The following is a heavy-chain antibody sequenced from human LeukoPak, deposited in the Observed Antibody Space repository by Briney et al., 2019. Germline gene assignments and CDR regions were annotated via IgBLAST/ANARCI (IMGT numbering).Heavy chain of an antibody. J-gene: IGHJ4*02. CDR2: IYYSGST. D-gene: IGHD3-10*01. CDR3: VRQQFVYYYGSGNYYFDY. V-gene: IGHV4-59*08. Sequence: PSETLSLTCAVYGGSFSGYYWSWIRQPPGKGLEWIGYIYYSGSTNYNPSLKSRVTISVDTSKNQFSLKLSSVTAADTAVYYCVRQQFVYYYGSGNYYFDYWGQGTLVTVSS. CDR1: GGSFSGYY.